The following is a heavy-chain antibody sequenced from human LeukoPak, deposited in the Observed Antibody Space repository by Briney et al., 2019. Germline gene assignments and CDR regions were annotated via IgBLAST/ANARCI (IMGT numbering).Heavy chain of an antibody. Sequence: PGGSLRLSCAASGFTFRSYSMNWVRQAPGKGLEWVSYISSSSSTIYYADSVKGRFTISRDNAKNSLYLQMNSLRAEDTAVYYCAREKRVVVPAAKAFDIWGQGTMVTVSS. CDR3: AREKRVVVPAAKAFDI. CDR2: ISSSSSTI. V-gene: IGHV3-48*01. D-gene: IGHD2-2*01. CDR1: GFTFRSYS. J-gene: IGHJ3*02.